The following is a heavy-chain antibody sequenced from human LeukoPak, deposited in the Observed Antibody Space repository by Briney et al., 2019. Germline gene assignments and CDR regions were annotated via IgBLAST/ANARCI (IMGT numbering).Heavy chain of an antibody. J-gene: IGHJ4*02. V-gene: IGHV3-74*03. D-gene: IGHD5/OR15-5a*01. CDR1: GFIFSNYW. CDR3: AKGGLRVTDY. CDR2: VNNDGSST. Sequence: QPGGSLRLSCAASGFIFSNYWMHWVRQAPGKGLVWVSRVNNDGSSTTYADSVKGRFTISRDNAKNTLCLQMNSLRAEDTAVYYCAKGGLRVTDYWGQGTLVTVSS.